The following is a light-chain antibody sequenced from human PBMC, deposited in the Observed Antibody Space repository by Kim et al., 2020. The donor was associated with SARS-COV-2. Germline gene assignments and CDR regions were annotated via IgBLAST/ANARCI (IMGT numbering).Light chain of an antibody. CDR3: QAWESSIWV. J-gene: IGLJ3*02. CDR2: QGS. V-gene: IGLV3-1*01. CDR1: KLGDKY. Sequence: SYELTQPPSVSVSPGQTASITCSGDKLGDKYACWYQQKPGQSPVLVIYQGSKRPSGIPERFSGSNSGNTATLTISGTQAMDEADYYCQAWESSIWVFGGG.